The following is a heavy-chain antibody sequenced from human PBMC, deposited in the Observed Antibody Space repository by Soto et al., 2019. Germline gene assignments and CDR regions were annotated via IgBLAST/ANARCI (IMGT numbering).Heavy chain of an antibody. J-gene: IGHJ4*02. Sequence: PSETLSLTCTVSGGSISSVDYYWSWIRQAPGRGLEWIGYIHSSGSIYYNPSLKSRATMSMDTAGNQFSLKVRSVTVADTAVYYCARDLDGLHDDTSGPFPRPGWGQGTLVTVSS. V-gene: IGHV4-30-4*01. D-gene: IGHD3-22*01. CDR3: ARDLDGLHDDTSGPFPRPG. CDR1: GGSISSVDYY. CDR2: IHSSGSI.